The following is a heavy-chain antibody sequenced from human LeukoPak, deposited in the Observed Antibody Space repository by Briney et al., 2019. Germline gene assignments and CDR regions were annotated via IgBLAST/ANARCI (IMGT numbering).Heavy chain of an antibody. V-gene: IGHV3-23*01. D-gene: IGHD6-19*01. CDR1: RFTFNRNA. CDR2: IGGSGDKT. J-gene: IGHJ4*02. CDR3: VRRGDASSGWGDHDF. Sequence: RGALRLSCAAPRFTFNRNAISWVRQAPGKGLEWVSTIGGSGDKTFYADSVKGRFTISRDNSKNMVHLQMNSLTGEDTALYYCVRRGDASSGWGDHDFWGQGALVTVSS.